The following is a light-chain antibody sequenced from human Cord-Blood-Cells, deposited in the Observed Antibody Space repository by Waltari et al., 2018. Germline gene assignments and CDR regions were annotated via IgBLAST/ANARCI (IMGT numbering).Light chain of an antibody. CDR1: SSDVGSYNL. CDR2: EGS. Sequence: QSALTQPASVSGSPGQSITISCTVTSSDVGSYNLVSWYQQHPGKATKLMIYEGSKRPSGVSNRFSGSKSGNTASLTISGLQAEDEADYYCCSYAGSSTWVFGGGTKLTVL. CDR3: CSYAGSSTWV. V-gene: IGLV2-23*01. J-gene: IGLJ3*02.